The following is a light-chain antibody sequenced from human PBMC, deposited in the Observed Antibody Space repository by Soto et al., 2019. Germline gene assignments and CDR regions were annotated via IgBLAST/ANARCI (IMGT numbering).Light chain of an antibody. CDR1: QGISSY. Sequence: DIQMTQSPSFLSASVGDRVTITCRASQGISSYLAWYQQKPGKVPKLLIYAASTLHPGVPSRFSGSGSGTDFTLTISSLQPEDVATYYCQKYNSAPPLTFGGGTKVEIK. CDR3: QKYNSAPPLT. CDR2: AAS. J-gene: IGKJ4*01. V-gene: IGKV1-27*01.